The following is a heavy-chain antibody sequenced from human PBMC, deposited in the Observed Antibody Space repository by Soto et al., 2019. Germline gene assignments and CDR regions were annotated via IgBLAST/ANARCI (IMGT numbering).Heavy chain of an antibody. CDR2: ISSSGSTA. J-gene: IGHJ4*02. Sequence: PGGSLRLSCAASGFTFSRFELHWVRQSPGKGLEWISYISSSGSTAYYASSVEGRFTNSRDNANNAVYLQMDSLRAEDTALYYCTRAAWFPYLSFYWGQGALVTVSS. CDR3: TRAAWFPYLSFY. D-gene: IGHD3-10*01. CDR1: GFTFSRFE. V-gene: IGHV3-48*03.